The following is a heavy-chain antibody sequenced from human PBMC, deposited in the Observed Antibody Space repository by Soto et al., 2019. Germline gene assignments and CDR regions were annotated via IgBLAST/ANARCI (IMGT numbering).Heavy chain of an antibody. CDR1: GFTFSSYS. CDR3: ARVVISGSYLYY. D-gene: IGHD1-26*01. Sequence: EVQLVESGGGLVQPGGSLRLSCAASGFTFSSYSKNWVRQASVKGLEWVSYISSSSSTIYYADSVKGRFTISRDNAKNSLYLQMNSLRAEDTAVYHCARVVISGSYLYYLGQGTLVTVSS. CDR2: ISSSSSTI. V-gene: IGHV3-48*01. J-gene: IGHJ4*02.